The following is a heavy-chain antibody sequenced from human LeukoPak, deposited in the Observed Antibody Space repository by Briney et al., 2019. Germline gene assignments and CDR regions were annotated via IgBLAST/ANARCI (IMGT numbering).Heavy chain of an antibody. Sequence: GASVKVSCKASGYTFTGYYMHWVRQAPGQGLEWMGWINPNSGGTNYAQKFRGRVTMTRDTSISTAYMELSRLRSDDTAVYYCASQDYYDSSGYFAQNYWGQGTLVTVSS. J-gene: IGHJ4*02. CDR3: ASQDYYDSSGYFAQNY. CDR2: INPNSGGT. D-gene: IGHD3-22*01. V-gene: IGHV1-2*02. CDR1: GYTFTGYY.